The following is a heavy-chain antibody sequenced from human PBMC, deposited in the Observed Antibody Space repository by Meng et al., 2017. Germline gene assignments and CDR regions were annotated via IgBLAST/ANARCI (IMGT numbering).Heavy chain of an antibody. Sequence: VQVVQSGAEVKKPGASVKVSCKPSGYNFPDYYIHWVRQAPGQGLEWMGRIDPKSGDTHYAQKFQGRVTMTGDTSIGTAYMELRGLRSDDTAAYFCARDEDISAAGKLFGDYWGQGTLVTVSS. D-gene: IGHD6-13*01. CDR1: GYNFPDYY. V-gene: IGHV1-2*06. J-gene: IGHJ4*02. CDR2: IDPKSGDT. CDR3: ARDEDISAAGKLFGDY.